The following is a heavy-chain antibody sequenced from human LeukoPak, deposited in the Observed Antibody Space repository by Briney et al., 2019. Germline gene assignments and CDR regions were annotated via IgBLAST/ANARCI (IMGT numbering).Heavy chain of an antibody. CDR2: IRYDGSNK. Sequence: QAGGSLRLSCAASGFTFSSYWMSWVRQAPGKGLEWVAFIRYDGSNKYYADSVKGRFTISRDNSKNTLYLQMNSLRAEDTAVYYCAKLDGFGESSHDNTRDAFDIWGQGTMVTVSS. D-gene: IGHD3-10*01. CDR1: GFTFSSYW. J-gene: IGHJ3*02. V-gene: IGHV3-30*02. CDR3: AKLDGFGESSHDNTRDAFDI.